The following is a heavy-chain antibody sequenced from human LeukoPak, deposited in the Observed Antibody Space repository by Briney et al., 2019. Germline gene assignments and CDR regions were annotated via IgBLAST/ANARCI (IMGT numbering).Heavy chain of an antibody. CDR2: ISGSGGST. D-gene: IGHD3-22*01. Sequence: GGSLRLSCAASGFTFSSYAMSWVRQAPGKGLEWVSAISGSGGSTYYADSVKGRFTISRDNSKNTLYLQMNRLRAEDTAVYYCAKEEPALRSGYYYDSSGYRSDYWGQGTLVTVSS. J-gene: IGHJ4*02. V-gene: IGHV3-23*01. CDR3: AKEEPALRSGYYYDSSGYRSDY. CDR1: GFTFSSYA.